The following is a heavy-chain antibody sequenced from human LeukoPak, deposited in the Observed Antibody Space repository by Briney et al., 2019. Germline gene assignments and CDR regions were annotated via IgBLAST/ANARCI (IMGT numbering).Heavy chain of an antibody. V-gene: IGHV4-4*02. J-gene: IGHJ6*04. CDR3: VRVPFAFYGMEV. CDR1: SDSIRSNNW. Sequence: PSGTLSLTCAVSSDSIRSNNWWSWVRQPPGKGLEWIGEIYHRGSNNYNPSLKSRVTISADTSKNQLSLKLSSVTAADTAVYYCVRVPFAFYGMEVWGKGTTVSVSS. CDR2: IYHRGSN. D-gene: IGHD4/OR15-4a*01.